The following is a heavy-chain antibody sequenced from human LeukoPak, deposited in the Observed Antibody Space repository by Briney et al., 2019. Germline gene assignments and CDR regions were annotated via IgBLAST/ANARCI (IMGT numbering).Heavy chain of an antibody. CDR3: VRGSSGTAVRGISWAWFDP. D-gene: IGHD3-10*01. Sequence: GGSLRLSCAASGFTFSSYWMSWVRQAPGKGLEWVANIKPDGSETYYVDSVKGRFTISRDNAKNSLYLQMNSLRPEDTAVYYCVRGSSGTAVRGISWAWFDPWGQGTLVTVSS. V-gene: IGHV3-7*05. CDR2: IKPDGSET. J-gene: IGHJ5*02. CDR1: GFTFSSYW.